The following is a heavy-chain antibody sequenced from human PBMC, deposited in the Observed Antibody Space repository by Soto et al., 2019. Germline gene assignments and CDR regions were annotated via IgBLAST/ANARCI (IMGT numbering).Heavy chain of an antibody. D-gene: IGHD3-9*01. CDR3: AKEHYDILTGYWFDP. V-gene: IGHV4-59*12. CDR2: IYYSGST. J-gene: IGHJ5*02. Sequence: SETLSLTCTVSGGSISSYYWSWIRQPPGKGLEWIGYIYYSGSTNYNPSLKSRVTISVDTSKNQFSLKLSSVTAADTALYYCAKEHYDILTGYWFDPWGQGTQVTVSS. CDR1: GGSISSYY.